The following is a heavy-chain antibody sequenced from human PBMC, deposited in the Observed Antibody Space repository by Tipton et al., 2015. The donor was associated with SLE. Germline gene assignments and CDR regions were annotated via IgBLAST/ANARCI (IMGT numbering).Heavy chain of an antibody. CDR1: GFTFNRYW. CDR3: ARIHYYGSGSRDY. J-gene: IGHJ4*02. Sequence: SLRLSCAASGFTFNRYWMHWVRQAPGKGLMWASRIDSDGTITNYADTVKDRFTISRDNAKDTLYLQMNSPRAEDTAVYYCARIHYYGSGSRDYWGRGTLVTVSS. CDR2: IDSDGTIT. D-gene: IGHD3-10*01. V-gene: IGHV3-74*01.